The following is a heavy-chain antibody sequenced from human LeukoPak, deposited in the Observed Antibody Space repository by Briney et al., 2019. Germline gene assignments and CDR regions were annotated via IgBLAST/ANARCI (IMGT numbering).Heavy chain of an antibody. J-gene: IGHJ4*02. D-gene: IGHD5-12*01. CDR1: GGTFSSYA. CDR3: AREGGYSGYAYFDY. CDR2: IIPIFGTA. V-gene: IGHV1-69*05. Sequence: SVKVSCKASGGTFSSYAISWVRQAPGQGLEWMRGIIPIFGTANYAQKFQGRVTITTDESTSTAYMELSSLRSEDTAVYYCAREGGYSGYAYFDYWGQGTLVTVSS.